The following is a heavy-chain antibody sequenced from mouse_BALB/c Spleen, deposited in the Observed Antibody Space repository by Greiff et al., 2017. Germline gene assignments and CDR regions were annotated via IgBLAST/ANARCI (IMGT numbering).Heavy chain of an antibody. Sequence: QVQLQQPGAELVKPGASVKLSCKASGYTFTSYWMHWVKQRPGQGLEWIGEINPSNGRTNYNEKFKSKATLTVDKSSSTAYMQLSSLTSEDSAVYYCARGNLDWYFDVWGAGTTVTVSS. CDR2: INPSNGRT. CDR3: ARGNLDWYFDV. CDR1: GYTFTSYW. V-gene: IGHV1S81*02. J-gene: IGHJ1*01.